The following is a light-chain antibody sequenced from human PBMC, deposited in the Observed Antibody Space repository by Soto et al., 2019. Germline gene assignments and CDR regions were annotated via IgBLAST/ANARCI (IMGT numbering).Light chain of an antibody. CDR2: GAS. J-gene: IGKJ4*02. CDR3: QQYGSSGLT. V-gene: IGKV3-20*01. CDR1: QSVSSSY. Sequence: EIVLTQSPGTLSLSPGERATLSCRASQSVSSSYLAWYQQKPGQAPRLLIYGASSRATDIPDRFSGSGSGTDFTLTISRLAHDDFAVYYCQQYGSSGLTFGGGTKVEI.